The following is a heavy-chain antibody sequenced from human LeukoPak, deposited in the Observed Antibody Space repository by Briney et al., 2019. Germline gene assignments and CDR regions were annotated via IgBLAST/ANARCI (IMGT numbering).Heavy chain of an antibody. J-gene: IGHJ4*02. CDR3: ARDAIENYDFWSGSYYYFDY. CDR1: GYTFTNYY. CDR2: INPSGGST. V-gene: IGHV1-46*01. D-gene: IGHD3-3*01. Sequence: ASVKVSCKSSGYTFTNYYLHWVRQAPGQGLEWMGIINPSGGSTSYTQSFQGRVTMTRDTSTSTVYMELSSLRSEDTAVYYCARDAIENYDFWSGSYYYFDYWGQGTLVTVSS.